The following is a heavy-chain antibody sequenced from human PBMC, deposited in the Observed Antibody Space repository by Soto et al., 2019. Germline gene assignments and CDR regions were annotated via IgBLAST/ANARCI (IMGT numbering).Heavy chain of an antibody. CDR3: ARQGGSSWYYFDY. CDR2: IDPSASYT. Sequence: GESLKISCKGSGYSFTSYWISWVRQMPGKGLEWMGRIDPSASYTNYSPSFQGHVTISADKSISTAYLQWSSLKASDTAMYYCARQGGSSWYYFDYWGQGTLVTVSS. V-gene: IGHV5-10-1*01. CDR1: GYSFTSYW. D-gene: IGHD6-13*01. J-gene: IGHJ4*02.